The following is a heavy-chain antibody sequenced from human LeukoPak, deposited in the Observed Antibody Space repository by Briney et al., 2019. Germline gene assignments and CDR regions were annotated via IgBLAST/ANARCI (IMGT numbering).Heavy chain of an antibody. Sequence: ASVKVSCKASGYTFTSYAISWVRQAPGQGLEWMGIINPSGGSTSYAQKFQGRVTMTRDMSTSTVYMELSSLRSEDTAVYYCASQYSGSYRGGYYYYMDVWGKGTTVTVSS. V-gene: IGHV1-46*01. J-gene: IGHJ6*03. CDR3: ASQYSGSYRGGYYYYMDV. CDR2: INPSGGST. CDR1: GYTFTSYA. D-gene: IGHD1-26*01.